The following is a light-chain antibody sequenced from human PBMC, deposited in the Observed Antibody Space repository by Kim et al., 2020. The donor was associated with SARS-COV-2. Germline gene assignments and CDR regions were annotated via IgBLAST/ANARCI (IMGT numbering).Light chain of an antibody. CDR3: QSYDRSLSGSV. CDR1: SSNIGAYYD. CDR2: GNT. Sequence: RVTISCTGSSSNIGAYYDVHWYQQLPGTAPQLLIHGNTNRPSGVPDRFSGSKSGTSASLDITGLQAEDEAVYYCQSYDRSLSGSVFGGGTQLTVL. V-gene: IGLV1-40*01. J-gene: IGLJ3*02.